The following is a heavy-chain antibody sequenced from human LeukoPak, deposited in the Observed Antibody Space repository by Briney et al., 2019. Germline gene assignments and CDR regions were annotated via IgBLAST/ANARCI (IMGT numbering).Heavy chain of an antibody. V-gene: IGHV1-3*03. D-gene: IGHD5-12*01. CDR2: INAGNGNT. CDR3: ARDGGVATMLFDY. Sequence: ASVKVSCKTSGYTFTNHDMHWVRQAPGQRLEWMGWINAGNGNTKYSQEFQGRVTITRDTSASTVYMELSSLRSEDTAVYYCARDGGVATMLFDYWGQGTLVTVSS. J-gene: IGHJ4*02. CDR1: GYTFTNHD.